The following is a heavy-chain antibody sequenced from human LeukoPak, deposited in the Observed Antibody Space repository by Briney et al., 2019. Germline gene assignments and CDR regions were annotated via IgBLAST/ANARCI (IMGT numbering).Heavy chain of an antibody. V-gene: IGHV3-74*01. CDR1: GFTFSDSW. CDR2: MYGDMSVI. Sequence: GGSLRPSCEVSGFTFSDSWMHWVRQTPGKGLVWVSRMYGDMSVISYADSVKGRFTISRDNAKNTVYLQMNSLRGEDTAVYYCARDLGLRGSTWGQGTLVTVSS. J-gene: IGHJ5*02. D-gene: IGHD4-23*01. CDR3: ARDLGLRGST.